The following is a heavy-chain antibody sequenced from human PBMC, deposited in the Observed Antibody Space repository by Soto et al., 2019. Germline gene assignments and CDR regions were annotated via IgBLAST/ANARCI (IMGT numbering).Heavy chain of an antibody. Sequence: GGSLRLSCAASGFTFSSYSMNWVRQAPGKGLEWVSYISSSSSTIYYADSVKGRFTISRDNAKNSLYLQMNSLRAEDTAVYYCARDPVTYYDILTGYYNPYFDYWGQGTPVTVSS. D-gene: IGHD3-9*01. J-gene: IGHJ4*02. CDR2: ISSSSSTI. V-gene: IGHV3-48*01. CDR3: ARDPVTYYDILTGYYNPYFDY. CDR1: GFTFSSYS.